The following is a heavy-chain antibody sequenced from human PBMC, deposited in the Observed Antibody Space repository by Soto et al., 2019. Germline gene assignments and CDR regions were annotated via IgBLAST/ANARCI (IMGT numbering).Heavy chain of an antibody. CDR2: INGGDGNT. Sequence: VKVSCKASGYTFTSYAMHWVRQAPGQRLEWMGWINGGDGNTKYSQKFQGRVTIYRDTSANTAYMEVSSLRSEDTAVYYCARGFQRYPSDYWGQGTLVTVSS. J-gene: IGHJ4*02. V-gene: IGHV1-3*01. CDR3: ARGFQRYPSDY. D-gene: IGHD1-1*01. CDR1: GYTFTSYA.